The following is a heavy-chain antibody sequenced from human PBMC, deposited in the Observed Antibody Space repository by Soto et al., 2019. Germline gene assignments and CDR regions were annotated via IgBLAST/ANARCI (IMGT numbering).Heavy chain of an antibody. J-gene: IGHJ6*01. CDR3: ASWLKGPDIGNYYYGMDV. CDR1: GGAFSDYA. Sequence: QVQLVQPGAEVKKPGSSVKVSCKASGGAFSDYAFSWVRQAPGQGLEWLGGIMPIFRAPDYAQKFQGRVTITADEFTRTAYMEMNSLRSEDTAVYYCASWLKGPDIGNYYYGMDVW. V-gene: IGHV1-69*12. CDR2: IMPIFRAP. D-gene: IGHD2-15*01.